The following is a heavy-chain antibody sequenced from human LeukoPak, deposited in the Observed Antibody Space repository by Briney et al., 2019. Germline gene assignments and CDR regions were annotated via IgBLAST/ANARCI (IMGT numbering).Heavy chain of an antibody. D-gene: IGHD4-17*01. Sequence: GGSLRLSCAASGFTFSSYAMSWVRQAPGKGLEWDSAISGSGGSTYYADSVKGRFTISRDNSKNTLYLQMNSLRAEDTAVYYCANNYYGDYRIDYWGQGTLVTVSS. CDR2: ISGSGGST. V-gene: IGHV3-23*01. CDR1: GFTFSSYA. CDR3: ANNYYGDYRIDY. J-gene: IGHJ4*02.